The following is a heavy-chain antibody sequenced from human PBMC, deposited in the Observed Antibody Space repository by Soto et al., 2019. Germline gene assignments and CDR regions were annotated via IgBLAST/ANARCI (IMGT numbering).Heavy chain of an antibody. V-gene: IGHV4-39*01. CDR1: GGSISSSSYY. Sequence: XETLSLTCTVSGGSISSSSYYWGWIRQPPGKGLEWIGSIYYSGSTYYNPSLKSRVTISVDTSKNQFSLKLSSVTAADTAVYYCARHLFSRSRYCTNGVCYNWFDPWGQGTLVTVSS. J-gene: IGHJ5*02. CDR3: ARHLFSRSRYCTNGVCYNWFDP. D-gene: IGHD2-8*01. CDR2: IYYSGST.